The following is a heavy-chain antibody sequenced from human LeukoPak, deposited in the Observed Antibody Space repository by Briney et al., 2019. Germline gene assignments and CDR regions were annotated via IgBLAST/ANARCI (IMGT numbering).Heavy chain of an antibody. Sequence: SETLSLTRTVSGGSISSYYWNWIRQPAGKGLEWIGRIYSSGGTNYNPSLKSRVTMSVDTSKNQFSLKLSSVTAADTAVYYCARDSDGSGSYFHWGQGTLVTVSS. J-gene: IGHJ4*02. D-gene: IGHD3-10*01. CDR2: IYSSGGT. CDR1: GGSISSYY. CDR3: ARDSDGSGSYFH. V-gene: IGHV4-4*07.